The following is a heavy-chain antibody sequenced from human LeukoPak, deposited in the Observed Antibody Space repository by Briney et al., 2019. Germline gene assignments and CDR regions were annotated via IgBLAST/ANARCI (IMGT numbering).Heavy chain of an antibody. D-gene: IGHD1-26*01. CDR1: GFTFNDAW. J-gene: IGHJ4*02. Sequence: GGSLRLSCAASGFTFNDAWMSWVRQAPGKGLEWVGRIRSEAYGGAADYAAPVRGRFTISRDDLKDTLYLQMDSLKTEDTAVYFCTTDVRWELQPLDYWGQGTLVTVSS. V-gene: IGHV3-15*01. CDR3: TTDVRWELQPLDY. CDR2: IRSEAYGGAA.